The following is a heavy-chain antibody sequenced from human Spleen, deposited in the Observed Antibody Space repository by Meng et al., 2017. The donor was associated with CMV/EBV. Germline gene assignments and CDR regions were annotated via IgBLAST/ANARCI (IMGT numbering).Heavy chain of an antibody. J-gene: IGHJ6*02. CDR3: ARDGMAVEERFLEGLPYHYYGMDV. CDR2: ISSSSTYI. CDR1: GFTFSTYT. V-gene: IGHV3-21*01. D-gene: IGHD3-3*01. Sequence: GGSLRLSCAASGFTFSTYTMNWVRQAPGKGLEWVSSISSSSTYIYYADSVKGRFTVSRDNGKNSLYLQMNSLRAEDTAVYYCARDGMAVEERFLEGLPYHYYGMDVWGQGTTVTVSS.